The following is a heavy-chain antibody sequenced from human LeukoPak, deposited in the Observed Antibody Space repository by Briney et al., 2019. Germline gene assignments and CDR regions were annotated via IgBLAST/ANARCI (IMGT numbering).Heavy chain of an antibody. CDR2: IYYSGTT. CDR1: GGSITSYY. V-gene: IGHV4-59*01. Sequence: SETLSLTCTVSGGSITSYYWNRIRQPPGKGLEWIGYIYYSGTTNYDPSLKSRVTISVDTSKNQFSLKLSSVTAADTAVYYCARRARGNRAYFFDYRGQGSLVTVSS. D-gene: IGHD1-14*01. CDR3: ARRARGNRAYFFDY. J-gene: IGHJ4*02.